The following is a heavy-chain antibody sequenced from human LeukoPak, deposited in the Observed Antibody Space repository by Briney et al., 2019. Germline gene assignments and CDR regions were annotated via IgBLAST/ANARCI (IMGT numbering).Heavy chain of an antibody. Sequence: ASVKVSCKASGFTFSNSAMQWVRQARGQRLEWIGWIVVGSGKTNYAQNFQERVTITRDMSTNTAYMELSSLRSEDTAVYYCAADDLIFGYWGQGTLVTVSS. CDR3: AADDLIFGY. CDR2: IVVGSGKT. V-gene: IGHV1-58*02. CDR1: GFTFSNSA. D-gene: IGHD3/OR15-3a*01. J-gene: IGHJ4*02.